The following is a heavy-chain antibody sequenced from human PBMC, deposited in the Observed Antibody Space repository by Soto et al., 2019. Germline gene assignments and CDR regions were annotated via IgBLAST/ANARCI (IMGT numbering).Heavy chain of an antibody. D-gene: IGHD2-8*02. J-gene: IGHJ4*02. CDR2: ISSSSTI. CDR1: GFTFTSYS. Sequence: EVQLVESGGGLVQPGGSLRLSCAASGFTFTSYSMNWVRQAPGKGLEWISYISSSSTIYYADSVKGRFTISRDTAENSLYLQMSSLKAEDTAVYYCATSLIYTGPGWGRPFDYWGQGTLVAVSS. V-gene: IGHV3-48*01. CDR3: ATSLIYTGPGWGRPFDY.